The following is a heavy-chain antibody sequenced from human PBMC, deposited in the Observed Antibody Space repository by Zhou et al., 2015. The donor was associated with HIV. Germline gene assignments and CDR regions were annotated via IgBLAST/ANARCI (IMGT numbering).Heavy chain of an antibody. V-gene: IGHV1-69*06. J-gene: IGHJ1*01. CDR1: GGTFSSYS. CDR2: IIPIFGTA. Sequence: QVQLVQSGAEVKKPGSSVKVSCKASGGTFSSYSISWVRQAPGQGLEWMGGIIPIFGTANFAQKFQDRVTITADRSTNTAYMELRSLTSEDTAVYFCARSALYYYDTSGWSGSAEYFHHWGQGTLVTVSS. CDR3: ARSALYYYDTSGWSGSAEYFHH. D-gene: IGHD3-22*01.